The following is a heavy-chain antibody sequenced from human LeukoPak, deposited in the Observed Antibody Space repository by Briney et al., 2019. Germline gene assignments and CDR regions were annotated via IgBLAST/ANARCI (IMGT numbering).Heavy chain of an antibody. D-gene: IGHD6-19*01. J-gene: IGHJ4*02. CDR1: GYTFTGYY. CDR2: INPNSGGT. V-gene: IGHV1-2*02. CDR3: ARGDADFSEYYFDY. Sequence: ASVKVSCKASGYTFTGYYMHWVRQAPGQGLEWMGWINPNSGGTNYAQKFQGRVTMTRDTSISTAYMDLSRLRSDDTAVYYCARGDADFSEYYFDYWGQGALVTVSS.